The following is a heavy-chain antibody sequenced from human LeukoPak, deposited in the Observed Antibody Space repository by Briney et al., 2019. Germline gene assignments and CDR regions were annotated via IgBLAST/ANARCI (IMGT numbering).Heavy chain of an antibody. V-gene: IGHV3-21*01. CDR2: ISSSSSYI. CDR3: ARAIVVVVAAPPDALDI. D-gene: IGHD2-15*01. Sequence: GGSLRLSRAASGFTFRSYSMNWVRQAPGKGLEWVSSISSSSSYIYYADSVKGRFTISRDNAKISLYLQMNSLRAEDTAVYYCARAIVVVVAAPPDALDIWGQGTMVTVSS. CDR1: GFTFRSYS. J-gene: IGHJ3*02.